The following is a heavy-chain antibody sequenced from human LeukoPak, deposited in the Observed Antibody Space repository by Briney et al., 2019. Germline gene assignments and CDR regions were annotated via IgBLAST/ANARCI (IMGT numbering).Heavy chain of an antibody. V-gene: IGHV4-59*08. CDR3: AMQVGIYGDYNNWFDP. J-gene: IGHJ5*02. Sequence: SETLSLTCTVSGAPLNNYYWNWVRQPPGRELEWIGNVDYSGSTRYNPSLKSRATMSLDSSKNQFSLRLTSVTAADMAVYYCAMQVGIYGDYNNWFDPWGQGARVTVSS. CDR2: VDYSGST. D-gene: IGHD4-17*01. CDR1: GAPLNNYY.